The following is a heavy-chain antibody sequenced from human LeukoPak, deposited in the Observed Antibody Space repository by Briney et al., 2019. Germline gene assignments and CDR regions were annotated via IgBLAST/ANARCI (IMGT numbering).Heavy chain of an antibody. Sequence: GGPLRLSCAASGFTFSSYPMSWVRRAPGKGLGWVSAISGSGGSTYYADSVKGRFTISRDNSKNTLYLQMNSLRAEDTAVYYCAKDRTAAAGTYWFDPWGQGTLVTVSS. D-gene: IGHD6-13*01. CDR3: AKDRTAAAGTYWFDP. CDR1: GFTFSSYP. CDR2: ISGSGGST. J-gene: IGHJ5*02. V-gene: IGHV3-23*01.